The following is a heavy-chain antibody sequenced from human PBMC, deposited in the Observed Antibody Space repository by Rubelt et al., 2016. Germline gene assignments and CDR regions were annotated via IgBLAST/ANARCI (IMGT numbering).Heavy chain of an antibody. CDR3: ARDRGSDSSSFGAFDI. CDR2: IKQDGSEE. V-gene: IGHV3-7*03. Sequence: EVQLVESGGGLVQPGGSLRLSCAASGFTFSSYWMSWVRQAPGKGLAWVANIKQDGSEEYYVDSVKGRFNISRDKAKNSLYLQMNSLRAEDTAVYDCARDRGSDSSSFGAFDIWGQGTMVTVSS. CDR1: GFTFSSYW. J-gene: IGHJ3*02. D-gene: IGHD6-13*01.